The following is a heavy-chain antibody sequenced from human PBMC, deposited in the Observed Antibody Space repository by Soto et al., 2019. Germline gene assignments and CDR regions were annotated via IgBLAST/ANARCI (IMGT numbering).Heavy chain of an antibody. Sequence: TLSLPCAVYGGSFSGYYWSWIRQPPGKGLEWIGEINHSGSTNYNPSLKSRVTISVDTSKNQFSLKLSSVTAADTAVYYCARADSNSSGMYVCRDGSTVTV. J-gene: IGHJ6*02. CDR1: GGSFSGYY. D-gene: IGHD6-13*01. CDR3: ARADSNSSGMYV. CDR2: INHSGST. V-gene: IGHV4-34*01.